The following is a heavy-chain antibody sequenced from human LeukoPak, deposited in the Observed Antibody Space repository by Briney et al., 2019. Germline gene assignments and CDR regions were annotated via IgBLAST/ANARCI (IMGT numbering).Heavy chain of an antibody. CDR1: GFTFSNYA. J-gene: IGHJ4*02. CDR2: IRGSGDDT. Sequence: GGSLRLSCAASGFTFSNYAMSWVRQAPGKGLEWVSRIRGSGDDTHYADSVRGRFTISRDNSKNTLYLQMNSLRAEDTAVYFCAKGGACCSGGSCSNFDYWGQGTLVTVSS. V-gene: IGHV3-23*01. D-gene: IGHD2-15*01. CDR3: AKGGACCSGGSCSNFDY.